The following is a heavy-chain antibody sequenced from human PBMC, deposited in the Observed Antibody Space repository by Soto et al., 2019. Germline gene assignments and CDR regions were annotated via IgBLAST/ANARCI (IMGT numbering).Heavy chain of an antibody. Sequence: VASVKVSCKASGFTFTSSAVQWVRQARGQRLEWIGWIVVGSGNTNYAQKFQERVTITRDMSTSTAYMELSSLRSEDTAVYYCAAVSGSYPKEFDPWGQGTLVTVSS. V-gene: IGHV1-58*01. CDR1: GFTFTSSA. D-gene: IGHD1-26*01. CDR3: AAVSGSYPKEFDP. J-gene: IGHJ5*02. CDR2: IVVGSGNT.